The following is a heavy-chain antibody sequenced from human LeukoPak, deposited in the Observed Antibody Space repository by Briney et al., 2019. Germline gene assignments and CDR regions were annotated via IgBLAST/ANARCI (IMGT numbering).Heavy chain of an antibody. J-gene: IGHJ6*03. V-gene: IGHV3-23*01. CDR1: GITVSSNY. D-gene: IGHD7-27*01. CDR2: ISGSGGST. Sequence: HPGGSLRLSCAASGITVSSNYMSWVRQAPGKGLEWVSAISGSGGSTYYADSVKGRFTISRDNSKNTLYLQMNSLRAEDTAVYYCAKDLGRGYPYYYYYMDVWGKGTTVTVSS. CDR3: AKDLGRGYPYYYYYMDV.